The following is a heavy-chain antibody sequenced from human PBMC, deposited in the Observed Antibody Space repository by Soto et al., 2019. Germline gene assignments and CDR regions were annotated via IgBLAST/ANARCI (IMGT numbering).Heavy chain of an antibody. CDR1: GATFGSYA. CDR2: IIPFFGTP. J-gene: IGHJ4*02. CDR3: ARDKGAYYSHLVY. D-gene: IGHD3-22*01. Sequence: GASVKVSCKLSGATFGSYAMSWLRQCPGQGLEWIGGIIPFFGTPNYAQKFQGRVTITADTSTATSYMELSSLRSDDTAVYYCARDKGAYYSHLVYWGQGTLVTVSS. V-gene: IGHV1-69*06.